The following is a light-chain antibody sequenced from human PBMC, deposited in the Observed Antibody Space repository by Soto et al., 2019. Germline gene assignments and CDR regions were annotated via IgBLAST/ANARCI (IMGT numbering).Light chain of an antibody. Sequence: VMTQTPLSLSVAPGQPASISCKSSQSLLHITGETFLFWYLQKPGQSPQLLIYEVSTRVSGVPERFSGSGSGTDFTLEISRVETDDVGIYYCMQSTKLPPTFGQGTRLGIE. J-gene: IGKJ5*01. CDR3: MQSTKLPPT. CDR1: QSLLHITGETF. CDR2: EVS. V-gene: IGKV2D-29*02.